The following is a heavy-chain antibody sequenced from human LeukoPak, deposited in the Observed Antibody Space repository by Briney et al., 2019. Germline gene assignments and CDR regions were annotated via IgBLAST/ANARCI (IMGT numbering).Heavy chain of an antibody. Sequence: PSETLSLTCTVSGGSISFYYWSCIRQPPGKGLEWIGSFSCSGSTYYNPSLKSRVTISVDTSKSQFSLYMDSVTAADTAVYYCARDWNRYAYWGQGTLVTVSS. J-gene: IGHJ4*02. CDR1: GGSISFYY. D-gene: IGHD1-1*01. CDR3: ARDWNRYAY. V-gene: IGHV4-59*12. CDR2: FSCSGST.